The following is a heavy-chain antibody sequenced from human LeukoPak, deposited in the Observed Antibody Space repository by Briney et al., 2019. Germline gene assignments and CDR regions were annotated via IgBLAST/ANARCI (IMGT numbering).Heavy chain of an antibody. CDR1: GGSFSDYF. CDR3: ARDVVVVPAAIHYGMDV. CDR2: INHSGRT. D-gene: IGHD2-2*01. V-gene: IGHV4-34*01. Sequence: SETLSLTCAVYGGSFSDYFWGWIRQPPGKGLEWIGEINHSGRTYYNPSLKSRVTISVDASKNQFSLNLSSVTAADTAVYYCARDVVVVPAAIHYGMDVWGQGTTVTVSS. J-gene: IGHJ6*02.